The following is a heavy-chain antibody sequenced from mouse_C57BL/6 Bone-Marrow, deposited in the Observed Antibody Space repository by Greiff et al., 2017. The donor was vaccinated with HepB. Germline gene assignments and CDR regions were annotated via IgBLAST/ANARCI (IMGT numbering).Heavy chain of an antibody. V-gene: IGHV1-50*01. CDR1: GYTFTSYW. CDR2: IDPSDSYT. CDR3: ASEEGRTGPYFDC. D-gene: IGHD4-1*01. Sequence: QVQLQQPGAELVKPGASVKLSCKASGYTFTSYWMQWVKQRPGQGLEWIGEIDPSDSYTNYNQKFKGKATLTVDTSSSTAYMQLSSLTSEDSAVYSCASEEGRTGPYFDCWGHGTTLP. J-gene: IGHJ2*01.